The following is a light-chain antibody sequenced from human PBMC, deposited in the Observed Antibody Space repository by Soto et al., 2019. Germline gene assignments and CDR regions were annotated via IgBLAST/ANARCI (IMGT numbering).Light chain of an antibody. CDR2: DVN. Sequence: QSALTQPASVSGSPGQSITISCTGTSSDVDGYNYVSWYQYHPGKAPKLMICDVNNRPSGVSNRFSGSKSGNTASLTISGLQAEDEADYYCSSFTISRNTVIFGGGTKLTVL. J-gene: IGLJ2*01. CDR3: SSFTISRNTVI. CDR1: SSDVDGYNY. V-gene: IGLV2-14*01.